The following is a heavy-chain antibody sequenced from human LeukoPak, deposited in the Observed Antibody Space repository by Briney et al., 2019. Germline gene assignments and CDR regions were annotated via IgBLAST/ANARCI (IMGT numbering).Heavy chain of an antibody. CDR2: ISYDGSNK. CDR1: GFTFSSYA. Sequence: GRSLRLSCAASGFTFSSYAMHWVRQAPGKGLEWVAVISYDGSNKYYADSVKGRFTISRDNSKNTLYLQMNSLRAEDTAVYYCARVGKVFPDDFWGQGTLVTVSS. J-gene: IGHJ4*02. CDR3: ARVGKVFPDDF. V-gene: IGHV3-30-3*01.